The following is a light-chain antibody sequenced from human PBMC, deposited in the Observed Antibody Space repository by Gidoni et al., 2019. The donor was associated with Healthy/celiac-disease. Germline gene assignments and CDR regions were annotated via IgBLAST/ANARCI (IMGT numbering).Light chain of an antibody. J-gene: IGKJ4*01. CDR2: GAS. Sequence: DIVLTQSPAPLAVPPGERATLTCRATQSVSSNVDWYQQKPGQAPRLLLYGASTRATGIPARFSGSGSGTEFTLTISSLQSEDFAVYYCQQYNNWPLTFGGGTKVEIK. V-gene: IGKV3-15*01. CDR1: QSVSSN. CDR3: QQYNNWPLT.